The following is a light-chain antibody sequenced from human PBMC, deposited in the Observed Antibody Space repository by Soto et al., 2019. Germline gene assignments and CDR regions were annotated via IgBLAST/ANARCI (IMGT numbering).Light chain of an antibody. CDR3: QSYDNSLLAYV. Sequence: QSVLTQPPSVSVAPGQRLTISCAGTSSNIGAGFDVHLYQQLPGTAPKLLIYANDDRPSGVPDRFSGSTSGTSASLAITGIQAEDAADYYCQSYDNSLLAYVFGGGTKVTVL. CDR1: SSNIGAGFD. J-gene: IGLJ3*02. V-gene: IGLV1-40*01. CDR2: AND.